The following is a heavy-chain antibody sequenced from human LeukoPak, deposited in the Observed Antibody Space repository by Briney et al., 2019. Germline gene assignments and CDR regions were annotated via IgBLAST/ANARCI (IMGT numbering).Heavy chain of an antibody. Sequence: GGSLRLSCAASGFTFSKFPMGWVRQAPGRGLEWVSAISASGDVTFYTDSLRGRFTISRDNSKSTLYLQMNGLRAEDTAIFYCAKSLFTSATGTGRAFHIWGQGTLVIVSS. J-gene: IGHJ4*02. CDR2: ISASGDVT. CDR1: GFTFSKFP. D-gene: IGHD1-1*01. CDR3: AKSLFTSATGTGRAFHI. V-gene: IGHV3-23*01.